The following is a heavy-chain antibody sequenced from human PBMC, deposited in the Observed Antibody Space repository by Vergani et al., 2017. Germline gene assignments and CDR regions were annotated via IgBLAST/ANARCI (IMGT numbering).Heavy chain of an antibody. CDR3: ARTPAWVAVAGTWGWFDP. CDR1: GYSFTSYW. V-gene: IGHV5-51*01. J-gene: IGHJ5*02. Sequence: EVQLVQSGAEVKKPRESLKISCKGSGYSFTSYWIGWVRQMPGKGREWMGIIYPGDSDTRYSPSFQGQVTISADKSISTAYLQWSSLKASDTAMYYCARTPAWVAVAGTWGWFDPWGQGTLVTVSS. CDR2: IYPGDSDT. D-gene: IGHD6-19*01.